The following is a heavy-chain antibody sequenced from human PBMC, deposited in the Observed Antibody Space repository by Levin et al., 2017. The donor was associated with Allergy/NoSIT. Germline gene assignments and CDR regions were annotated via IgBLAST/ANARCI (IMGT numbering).Heavy chain of an antibody. V-gene: IGHV3-74*01. CDR1: GFTFSSSW. D-gene: IGHD6-19*01. CDR2: INSDGTST. J-gene: IGHJ5*01. CDR3: ARGWGSSGWFDY. Sequence: GGSLRLSCAVSGFTFSSSWMHWVRQAPGKGLVWVSRINSDGTSTTYADSVKGRFIISRDNAKNTLFLQMDSLRAEDTAVYYCARGWGSSGWFDYWGQGTLVTVSS.